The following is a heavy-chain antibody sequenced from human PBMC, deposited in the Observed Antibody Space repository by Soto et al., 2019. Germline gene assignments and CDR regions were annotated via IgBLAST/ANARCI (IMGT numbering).Heavy chain of an antibody. V-gene: IGHV3-23*01. D-gene: IGHD3-16*01. Sequence: PGGSLRLSCAASGFTFGTCAMSWVRQAPGKGLEWVSVIGEGGISTQYAASVKVRFTISRDNSKNMLYLQMNSRRSDDTAVYYCARDSITRVSSDVPGMDVWGQGTTVTVSS. CDR1: GFTFGTCA. CDR2: IGEGGIST. CDR3: ARDSITRVSSDVPGMDV. J-gene: IGHJ6*02.